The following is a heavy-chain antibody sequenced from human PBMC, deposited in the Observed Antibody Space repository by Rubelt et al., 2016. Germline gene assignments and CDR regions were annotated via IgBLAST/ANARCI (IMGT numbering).Heavy chain of an antibody. D-gene: IGHD6-13*01. CDR1: GYTFTSYA. J-gene: IGHJ4*02. Sequence: QVQLVQSGSELKKPGASVKVSCKASGYTFTSYAMNWVRQAPGQGLEWMGWINTNTGNPRYAQGLTGRFVFSLDTSVSTAYLQISSLKAEDTAVYYCARVIAAAGRDGNYFDYWGQGTLVTVSS. CDR3: ARVIAAAGRDGNYFDY. CDR2: INTNTGNP. V-gene: IGHV7-4-1*02.